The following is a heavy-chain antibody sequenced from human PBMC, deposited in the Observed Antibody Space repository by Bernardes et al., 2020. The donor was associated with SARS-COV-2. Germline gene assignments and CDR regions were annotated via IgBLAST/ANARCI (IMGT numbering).Heavy chain of an antibody. J-gene: IGHJ3*02. CDR1: GYSFTTYL. CDR3: ARDRTYYYDIRDAFAI. V-gene: IGHV1-2*04. CDR2: INPNSGGT. Sequence: ASVKVSCKASGYSFTTYLINWVRQAPGQGLEWMGWINPNSGGTNYAQKFQGWVTMTRDTSISTAYMELSRLRSDDTAVYYCARDRTYYYDIRDAFAIWGQGTMVTVSS. D-gene: IGHD3-22*01.